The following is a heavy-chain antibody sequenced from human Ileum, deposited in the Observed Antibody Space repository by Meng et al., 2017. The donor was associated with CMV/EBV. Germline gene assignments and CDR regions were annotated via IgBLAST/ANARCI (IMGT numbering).Heavy chain of an antibody. J-gene: IGHJ4*02. CDR3: ATRLPDTGANYYGVFDY. CDR1: GDSINRANYF. D-gene: IGHD4/OR15-4a*01. CDR2: IYYSGST. Sequence: QRPLTESVLGLVEPSQTLSLTCTVSGDSINRANYFWSWIRQPPGKGLEWIGYIYYSGSTSYNPSLKSRVTMSLDTSKNQFSLSLRSVTDSDTAVYYCATRLPDTGANYYGVFDYWGQGTLVTVSS. V-gene: IGHV4-30-4*08.